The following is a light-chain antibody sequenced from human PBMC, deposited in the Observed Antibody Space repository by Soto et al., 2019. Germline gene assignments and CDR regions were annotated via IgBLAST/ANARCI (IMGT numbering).Light chain of an antibody. CDR1: SSDVGSYNF. CDR2: EGS. Sequence: QSALTQPASVSGSPGQSITISCTGTSSDVGSYNFVSWYQQHPGKAPKLMVYEGSKRSSGVSNRFSGSKSGNTASLTISGLQADDEADYYCCSYAGISTWVFGGGTKVTVL. V-gene: IGLV2-23*01. J-gene: IGLJ3*02. CDR3: CSYAGISTWV.